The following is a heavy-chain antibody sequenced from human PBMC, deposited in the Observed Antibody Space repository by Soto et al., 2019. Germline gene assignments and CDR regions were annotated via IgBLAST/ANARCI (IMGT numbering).Heavy chain of an antibody. J-gene: IGHJ4*02. CDR3: ARILGPS. CDR2: INTDGTIT. Sequence: GGSLRLSCAASGFTFSSYWMYWVRQAPGKGLVWVARINTDGTITTYADSVKGRFTISRDNAKNTVFLQMNSLRAEDTAVYYCARILGPSWGQGTLVTVSS. CDR1: GFTFSSYW. V-gene: IGHV3-74*01.